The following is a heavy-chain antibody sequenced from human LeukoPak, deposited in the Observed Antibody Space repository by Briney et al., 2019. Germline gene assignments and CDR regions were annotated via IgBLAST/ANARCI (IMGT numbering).Heavy chain of an antibody. CDR3: AKDVWDDFWSGYYPEYFQH. CDR2: ISGSGGST. V-gene: IGHV3-23*01. Sequence: PGGSLRLSCAASGFTFSSYAMSWVRQAPGKGLEWVSAISGSGGSTYYADSVKGRFTISRDNSENTLYLQMNSLRAEDTAVYYCAKDVWDDFWSGYYPEYFQHWGQGTLVTVSS. J-gene: IGHJ1*01. D-gene: IGHD3-3*01. CDR1: GFTFSSYA.